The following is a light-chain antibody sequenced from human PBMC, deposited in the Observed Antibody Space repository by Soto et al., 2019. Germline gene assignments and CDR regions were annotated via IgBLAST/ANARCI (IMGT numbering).Light chain of an antibody. CDR3: AAWDDSLNGLSWV. CDR1: SSNIGSNT. J-gene: IGLJ3*02. Sequence: QSVLTQPPSASGTPGQRVTISCSGSSSNIGSNTVNWYQQLPGTAPKLLIYSNNQWPSGVPDRFSGSKSGTSASLAISGLQSEDEADYYCAAWDDSLNGLSWVFGGGTKLTVL. V-gene: IGLV1-44*01. CDR2: SNN.